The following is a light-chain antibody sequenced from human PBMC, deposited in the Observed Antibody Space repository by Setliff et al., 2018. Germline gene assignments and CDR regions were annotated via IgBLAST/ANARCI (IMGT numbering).Light chain of an antibody. J-gene: IGLJ1*01. CDR1: SSDVGGYNY. V-gene: IGLV2-14*01. Sequence: ALAQPASVSGSPGQSITISCTGTSSDVGGYNYVSWYQQHPGKAPKLMIYEVSNRPSGVSNRFSGSKSGNTASLTISGLQAEGEADYYCSSYTSSSTLEVFGTGTKGTVL. CDR2: EVS. CDR3: SSYTSSSTLEV.